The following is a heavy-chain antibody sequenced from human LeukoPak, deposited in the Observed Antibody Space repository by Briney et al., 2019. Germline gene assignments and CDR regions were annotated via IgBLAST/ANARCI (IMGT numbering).Heavy chain of an antibody. CDR3: ARYGSGKNFDY. CDR2: IWYDGSQK. V-gene: IGHV3-33*01. CDR1: GFIFSNYG. D-gene: IGHD3-10*01. J-gene: IGHJ4*02. Sequence: GGSLRLSCAPSGFIFSNYGIHWVRQAPGKGLGWVAVIWYDGSQKYYADSVKGRFTISRDNSKNTVFLQMNSLRAEDTAVYYCARYGSGKNFDYWGQGTPVTVSS.